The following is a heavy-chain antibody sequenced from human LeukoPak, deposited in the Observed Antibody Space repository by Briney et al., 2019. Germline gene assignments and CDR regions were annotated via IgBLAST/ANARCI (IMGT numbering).Heavy chain of an antibody. CDR3: ARGRRGYYDSSGYYYFDY. CDR2: IYSGGST. J-gene: IGHJ4*02. V-gene: IGHV3-66*02. Sequence: GGSLRLSCAASGFTVSSNYMSWVRQAPGKGLEWVSVIYSGGSTYYADSVKGRFTISRDNSKNTPYLQMNSLRAEDTAVYYCARGRRGYYDSSGYYYFDYWGQGTLVTVSS. D-gene: IGHD3-22*01. CDR1: GFTVSSNY.